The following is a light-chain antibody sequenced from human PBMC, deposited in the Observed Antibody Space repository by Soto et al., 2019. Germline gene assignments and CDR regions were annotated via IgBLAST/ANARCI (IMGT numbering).Light chain of an antibody. CDR1: QGISSY. J-gene: IGKJ1*01. Sequence: VIWMTQSPSLLSASTGDRVTISCRISQGISSYLAWYQQKPGKAPKLLIYDASSLESGVPSRFSGSGSGTEFTLTISSLQPDDFATYYCQQYNSYPWTFGQGTKV. CDR2: DAS. CDR3: QQYNSYPWT. V-gene: IGKV1D-8*03.